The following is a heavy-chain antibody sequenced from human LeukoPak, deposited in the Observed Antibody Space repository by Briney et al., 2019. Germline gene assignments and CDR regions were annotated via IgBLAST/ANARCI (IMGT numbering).Heavy chain of an antibody. Sequence: GGSLRLSCVTSGFTFRGRSMTWVRQAPGKGLEWVSSISPDGTYIIYADSVKGRFTISRDDAENSVYLQMNTLRAEDTALYYCATFETRGTGDFDFWGQGTLVTVSS. D-gene: IGHD3/OR15-3a*01. J-gene: IGHJ4*02. V-gene: IGHV3-21*06. CDR1: GFTFRGRS. CDR2: ISPDGTYI. CDR3: ATFETRGTGDFDF.